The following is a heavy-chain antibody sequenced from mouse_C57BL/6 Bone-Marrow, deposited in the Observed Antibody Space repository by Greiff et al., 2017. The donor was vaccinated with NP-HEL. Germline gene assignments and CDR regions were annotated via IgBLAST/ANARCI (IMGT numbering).Heavy chain of an antibody. D-gene: IGHD1-1*01. CDR3: ARTYYGSSYRYFDV. Sequence: QVQLQQSGAELVKPGASVKMSCKASGYTFTTYPIEWMKQTHGKSLEWIGNFHPYNDDTKYNEKFKGKATLTVEKSSSTVYLALSRLTTDDSAVYYCARTYYGSSYRYFDVWGTGTTVTVSS. V-gene: IGHV1-47*01. CDR1: GYTFTTYP. CDR2: FHPYNDDT. J-gene: IGHJ1*03.